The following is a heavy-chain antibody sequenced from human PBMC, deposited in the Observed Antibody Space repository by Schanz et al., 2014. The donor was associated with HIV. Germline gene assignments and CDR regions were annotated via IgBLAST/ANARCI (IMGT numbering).Heavy chain of an antibody. CDR3: ASDLSVYSSSSSV. Sequence: QVQLVQSGAAVRTPGTSVRVSCKASGGTFNNFTIAWVRQAPGQGLEWMGWINPNSGGTNYAQKFQGRVTMTRDTSISTAYMELSRLRSDDTAVYYCASDLSVYSSSSSVWGQGTTVTVSS. V-gene: IGHV1-2*02. D-gene: IGHD6-13*01. J-gene: IGHJ6*02. CDR1: GGTFNNFT. CDR2: INPNSGGT.